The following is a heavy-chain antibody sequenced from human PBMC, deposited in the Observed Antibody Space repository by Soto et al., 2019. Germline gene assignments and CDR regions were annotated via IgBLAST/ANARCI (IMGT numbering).Heavy chain of an antibody. V-gene: IGHV1-18*01. CDR1: GYDFTTYG. Sequence: QVHLVQSGAEVKNPGASVKVSCKGSGYDFTTYGITWVRQAPGQGLEWMAWISAHNGNTNYAPNLQGRVTVTRDTSASTAYTELRSLRSDDTDVSYCTRGRYGDYWGEGALVTVSS. D-gene: IGHD1-1*01. J-gene: IGHJ4*02. CDR3: TRGRYGDY. CDR2: ISAHNGNT.